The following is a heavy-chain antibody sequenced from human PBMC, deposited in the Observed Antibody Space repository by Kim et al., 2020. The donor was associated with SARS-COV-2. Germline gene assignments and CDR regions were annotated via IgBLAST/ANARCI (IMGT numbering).Heavy chain of an antibody. D-gene: IGHD3-22*01. CDR3: AVDSSGLW. CDR2: DGTNK. J-gene: IGHJ4*02. Sequence: DGTNKRYADSVKGRFTIARDNSKNTLYLQMNSLRAEDTAVYYCAVDSSGLWWGQGTLVTVSS. V-gene: IGHV3-33*01.